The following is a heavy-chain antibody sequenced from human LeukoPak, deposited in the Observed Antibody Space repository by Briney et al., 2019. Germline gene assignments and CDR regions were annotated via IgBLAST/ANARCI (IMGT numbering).Heavy chain of an antibody. CDR2: IIPIFGTA. CDR1: GGTFSSYA. Sequence: GASVKVSCKASGGTFSSYAISWVRQAPGQGLEWMGGIIPIFGTANYAQKFQGRVTITPDESTSTAYMELSSLRSDDTAVYYCARAGRRLFGVVIPLSFDYWGQGTPVTVSS. CDR3: ARAGRRLFGVVIPLSFDY. V-gene: IGHV1-69*13. J-gene: IGHJ4*02. D-gene: IGHD3-3*01.